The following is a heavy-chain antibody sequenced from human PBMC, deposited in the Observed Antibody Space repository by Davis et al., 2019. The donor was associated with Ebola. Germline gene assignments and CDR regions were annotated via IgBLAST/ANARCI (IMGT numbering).Heavy chain of an antibody. CDR3: ARGGGYCSGGSCIASPVDY. CDR2: ISAYNGNT. D-gene: IGHD2-15*01. Sequence: ASVKVSCKASGYTFTSYGISWVRQAPGQGLEWMGWISAYNGNTNYAQKLQGRVTMTTDTSTSTAYMELRSLRSDDTAVYYCARGGGYCSGGSCIASPVDYWGQGTLVTVSS. CDR1: GYTFTSYG. J-gene: IGHJ4*02. V-gene: IGHV1-18*01.